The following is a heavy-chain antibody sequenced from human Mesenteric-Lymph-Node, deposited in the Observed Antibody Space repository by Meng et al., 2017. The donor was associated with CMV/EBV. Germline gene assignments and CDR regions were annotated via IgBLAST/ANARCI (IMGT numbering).Heavy chain of an antibody. Sequence: ASLKVSCKASGYTFTSYDLNWVRQTTGQGLEWMGWMNPNSGNTGYAQKFQGRITMTRNTSISTAYMELSSLTSEDTAIYYCARLGLWSGYNNWGQGTLVTVS. V-gene: IGHV1-8*01. CDR3: ARLGLWSGYNN. CDR1: GYTFTSYD. J-gene: IGHJ4*02. CDR2: MNPNSGNT. D-gene: IGHD3-3*01.